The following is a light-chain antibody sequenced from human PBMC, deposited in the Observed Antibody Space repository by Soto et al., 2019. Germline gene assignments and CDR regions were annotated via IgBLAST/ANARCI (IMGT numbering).Light chain of an antibody. CDR2: DVS. CDR1: SSDVGGYNY. Sequence: QSALTQPASVSGSPGQSITISCTGTSSDVGGYNYVSWYQQHPGKAPKLMIYDVSNRPSGVSNRFSGSKSVNTASLTISGLQAGDGADYYFSSYTSSSAPHVVFGGGTTVTVL. V-gene: IGLV2-14*01. CDR3: SSYTSSSAPHVV. J-gene: IGLJ2*01.